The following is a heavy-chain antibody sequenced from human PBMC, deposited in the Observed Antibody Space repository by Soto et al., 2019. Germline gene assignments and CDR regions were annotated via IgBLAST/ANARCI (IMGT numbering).Heavy chain of an antibody. CDR2: IYHSGST. CDR1: GTSISSYY. D-gene: IGHD6-13*01. V-gene: IGHV4-59*12. Sequence: SETLSLTCTVSGTSISSYYWSWTRQPPGKGLEWIGYIYHSGSTNYNPSLKSRVTISVDKSKNQFSLKLNSLTAADTAVYYCARCIAAAGPIDYWGQGTLVTVSS. CDR3: ARCIAAAGPIDY. J-gene: IGHJ4*02.